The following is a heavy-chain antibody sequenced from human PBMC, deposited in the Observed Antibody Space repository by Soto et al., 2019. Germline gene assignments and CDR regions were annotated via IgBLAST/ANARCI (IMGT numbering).Heavy chain of an antibody. D-gene: IGHD2-15*01. J-gene: IGHJ5*02. V-gene: IGHV1-3*01. CDR3: ARGIATGELDP. Sequence: ASVKVSCKASGYTFTRYTMNWVRQAPGQRLEWMGWINPDNGNTKSSQKFQDRVIITRDTSASTAYMDLSSLRSEDTAVYYCARGIATGELDPWGQGTLVTVSS. CDR1: GYTFTRYT. CDR2: INPDNGNT.